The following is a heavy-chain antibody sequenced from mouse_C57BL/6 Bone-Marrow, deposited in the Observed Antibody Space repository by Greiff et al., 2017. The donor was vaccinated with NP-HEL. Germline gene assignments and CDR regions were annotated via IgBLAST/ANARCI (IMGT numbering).Heavy chain of an antibody. V-gene: IGHV1-5*01. D-gene: IGHD1-1*01. CDR2: IYPGNSDT. Sequence: VQLQQSGTVLARPGASVKMSCKTSGYTFTSYWMHWVKQRPGQGLEWIGAIYPGNSDTSYNQKFKGKATLTAVTSASTAYMELSRLTNEDSAVYCCRRYYFGGFAYWGQGTLVTVSA. CDR3: RRYYFGGFAY. J-gene: IGHJ3*01. CDR1: GYTFTSYW.